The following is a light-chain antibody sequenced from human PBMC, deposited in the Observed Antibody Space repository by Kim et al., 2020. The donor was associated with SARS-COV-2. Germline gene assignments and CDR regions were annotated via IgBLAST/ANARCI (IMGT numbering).Light chain of an antibody. V-gene: IGKV3-11*01. CDR1: QTIGIY. Sequence: YPGEGAIRSCRASQTIGIYLGWYQHKLGQAHRLRIYDAAIRAAGIPDRFSGGGAGTDFTLTISSIEPEDFAVYYCQQRNNWPPAVTVGGGTKLEIK. CDR3: QQRNNWPPAVT. J-gene: IGKJ4*01. CDR2: DAA.